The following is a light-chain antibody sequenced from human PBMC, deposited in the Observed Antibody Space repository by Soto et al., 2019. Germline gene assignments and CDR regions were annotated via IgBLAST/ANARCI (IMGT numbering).Light chain of an antibody. Sequence: VRTQSPATLSVSPGERATLSCRASQSVSSNLAWYQQKRGQTPRLLIFGASTRATGIPARFSGSGSATEFTLTISSLQPEDLATYYCKQSKSFPLTFGGGNKVDI. CDR2: GAS. CDR1: QSVSSN. J-gene: IGKJ4*01. V-gene: IGKV3-15*01. CDR3: KQSKSFPLT.